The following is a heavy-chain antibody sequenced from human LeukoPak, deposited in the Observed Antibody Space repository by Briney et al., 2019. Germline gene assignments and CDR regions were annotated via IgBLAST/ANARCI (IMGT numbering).Heavy chain of an antibody. J-gene: IGHJ4*02. D-gene: IGHD3-22*01. CDR3: ARDLTAPYDH. V-gene: IGHV3-74*01. CDR1: GFSVSGFW. CDR2: IKVEGDYI. Sequence: PGKSLRLSCAASGFSVSGFWMHWVRQGPGKELVWVARIKVEGDYIDYAESVRGRFTISRDSAKNTLYLQMNSVRAEDTAVYSCARDLTAPYDHWGQGTLVTVSS.